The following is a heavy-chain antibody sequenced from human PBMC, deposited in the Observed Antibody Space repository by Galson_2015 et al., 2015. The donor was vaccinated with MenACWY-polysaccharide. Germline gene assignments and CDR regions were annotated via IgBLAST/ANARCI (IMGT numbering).Heavy chain of an antibody. D-gene: IGHD6-13*01. CDR1: GDSITSGGYF. CDR2: SGSGGGL. Sequence: ETLSLTCTVSGDSITSGGYFWSWVRQAPGRGLEWVSGSGSGGGLYYADSVKGRFTVSRDNSKNTLYLQMNNLRAEDTAVYYCAKVGPRSSWTMGIDYWGQGTLVTVSS. V-gene: IGHV3-23*01. J-gene: IGHJ4*02. CDR3: AKVGPRSSWTMGIDY.